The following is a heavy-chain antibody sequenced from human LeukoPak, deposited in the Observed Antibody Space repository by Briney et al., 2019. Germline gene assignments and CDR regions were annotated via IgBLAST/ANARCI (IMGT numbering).Heavy chain of an antibody. CDR3: ARVSDTLTGYDCLDY. J-gene: IGHJ4*02. Sequence: GGSLRLSCAASGFTFSSYWMSWVRQAPGKGLEWVANIKQDGSEKYYVDSVKGRLTISRDNAKNSLYLQMNSLRAEDTAVYYCARVSDTLTGYDCLDYWGQGTLVTVSS. CDR1: GFTFSSYW. CDR2: IKQDGSEK. D-gene: IGHD3-9*01. V-gene: IGHV3-7*01.